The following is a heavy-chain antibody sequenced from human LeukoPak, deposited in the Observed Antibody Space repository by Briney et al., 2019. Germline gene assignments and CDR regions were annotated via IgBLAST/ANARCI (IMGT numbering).Heavy chain of an antibody. Sequence: PSETLSLTCTVSGGSISSYYWSWIRQNPGKGLEWIGYIYYSGSTYYNPSLKSRVTISVDTSKNQFSLKLSSVTAADTAVYYCARADYYDSSATWGQGTMVTVSS. D-gene: IGHD3-22*01. J-gene: IGHJ3*01. CDR3: ARADYYDSSAT. V-gene: IGHV4-59*06. CDR1: GGSISSYY. CDR2: IYYSGST.